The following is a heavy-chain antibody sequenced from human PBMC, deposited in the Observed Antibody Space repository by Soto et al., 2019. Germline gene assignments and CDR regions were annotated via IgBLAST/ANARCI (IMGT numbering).Heavy chain of an antibody. CDR1: GFTFSSYS. Sequence: GGSLRLSCAASGFTFSSYSMNWVRQAPGKGLEWVSSISSSSSYIYYADSVKGRFTISRDNAKNSLYLQMNSLRAEDTAVYYCAREGSSYHYYGMDVWGQGTPVTVSS. V-gene: IGHV3-21*01. CDR3: AREGSSYHYYGMDV. J-gene: IGHJ6*02. D-gene: IGHD1-26*01. CDR2: ISSSSSYI.